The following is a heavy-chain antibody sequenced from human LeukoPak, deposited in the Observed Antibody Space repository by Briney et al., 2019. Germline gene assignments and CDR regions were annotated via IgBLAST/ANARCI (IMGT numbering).Heavy chain of an antibody. J-gene: IGHJ3*02. CDR3: ATDREDYDSSGYYLSEAFDI. V-gene: IGHV3-48*01. CDR2: ISSSSTTI. D-gene: IGHD3-22*01. CDR1: GFTFSGYS. Sequence: GGSLRLSCAVSGFTFSGYSMKWVRQAPGKGLEWVSFISSSSTTIYHADSVKGRFTVSRDNAKNSLYLQMGSLRAEDTAVYYCATDREDYDSSGYYLSEAFDIWGQGTMVTVSS.